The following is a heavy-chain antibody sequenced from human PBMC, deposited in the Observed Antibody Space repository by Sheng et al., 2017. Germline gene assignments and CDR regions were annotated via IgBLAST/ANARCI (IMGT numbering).Heavy chain of an antibody. Sequence: QVVLQESGPGLVKPSETLSLTCVVSADSIISEHYWAWVRQPPGKGLEWIASVRHSGHSNYNPSLRSRVTISVDTSKNQFSLKMTSFTAADTALYFCARDYQSSLGXPAWYFDLWGXAPWSLFPQ. CDR3: ARDYQSSLGXPAWYFDL. D-gene: IGHD3-16*01. J-gene: IGHJ2*01. V-gene: IGHV4-38-2*02. CDR1: ADSIISEHY. CDR2: VRHSGHS.